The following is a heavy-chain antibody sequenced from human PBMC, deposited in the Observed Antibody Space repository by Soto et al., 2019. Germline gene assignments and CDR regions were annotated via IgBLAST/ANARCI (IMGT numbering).Heavy chain of an antibody. CDR1: GFTFRTYA. Sequence: GGSLRLSCAASGFTFRTYAMSWVRQAPGKGLEWVSATSGSGGSTYYADSVKGRFTISRDNSKNTLYLQMNSLRAEDTAVYYCAKVLKDFCTSYSDCWGRGTLVTVPA. D-gene: IGHD3-3*01. V-gene: IGHV3-23*01. CDR3: AKVLKDFCTSYSDC. CDR2: TSGSGGST. J-gene: IGHJ4*02.